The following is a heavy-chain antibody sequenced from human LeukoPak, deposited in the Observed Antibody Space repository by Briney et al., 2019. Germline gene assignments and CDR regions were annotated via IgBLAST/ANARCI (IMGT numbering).Heavy chain of an antibody. CDR1: GYTFTSYG. CDR3: ARGPSPPYYDFWSGYSGVGWFDR. CDR2: ISAYNGNT. Sequence: ASVKVSCKASGYTFTSYGISWVRQAPGQGLEWMGWISAYNGNTNYAQKLQGRVTMTTDTSTSTAYMELRSLRSDDTAVYYCARGPSPPYYDFWSGYSGVGWFDRWGQGTLVTVSS. V-gene: IGHV1-18*01. D-gene: IGHD3-3*01. J-gene: IGHJ5*02.